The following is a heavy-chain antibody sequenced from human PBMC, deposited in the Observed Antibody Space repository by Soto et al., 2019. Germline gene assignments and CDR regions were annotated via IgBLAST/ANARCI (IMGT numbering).Heavy chain of an antibody. CDR1: GGSISSSNW. D-gene: IGHD2-15*01. V-gene: IGHV4-4*02. Sequence: QVQLQESGPGLVKPSGTLSLTCAVSGGSISSSNWWSWVRQPPGKGLEWIGEIYHSGSTNYNPSLKSRVTISVDKAKNQFSMKLSAVTAAGTAVYDCARGGYCSGGSCSAFANWGQGTLVTVSS. CDR3: ARGGYCSGGSCSAFAN. CDR2: IYHSGST. J-gene: IGHJ4*02.